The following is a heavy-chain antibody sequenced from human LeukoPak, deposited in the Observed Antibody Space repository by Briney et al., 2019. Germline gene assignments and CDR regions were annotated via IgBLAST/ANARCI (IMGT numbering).Heavy chain of an antibody. V-gene: IGHV4-34*01. D-gene: IGHD3-3*01. CDR3: ARASTIFGHFAY. Sequence: SETLSLTCAVYGGSFSGYYWSWIRQPPGKGLEWIGEINHSGSTNYNPSLKSRLTISVDTSKNQFSLKLTSVTAADTAVYYCARASTIFGHFAYWGRGTLVTVSS. CDR2: INHSGST. CDR1: GGSFSGYY. J-gene: IGHJ4*02.